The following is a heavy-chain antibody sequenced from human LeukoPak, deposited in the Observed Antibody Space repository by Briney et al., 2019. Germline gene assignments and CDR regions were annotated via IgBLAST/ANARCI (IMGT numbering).Heavy chain of an antibody. CDR3: AAQPCINGICYLDY. Sequence: GGSLRLSCTASGFTFSDHAMQWVRQAPGKGREWVTVISYHAIDQFYADSVKGRFTVSRDNSRNTLYLQMNSLRAEDSAVYYCAAQPCINGICYLDYWGQGTLVTVSA. CDR1: GFTFSDHA. V-gene: IGHV3-30*04. CDR2: ISYHAIDQ. D-gene: IGHD2-8*01. J-gene: IGHJ4*02.